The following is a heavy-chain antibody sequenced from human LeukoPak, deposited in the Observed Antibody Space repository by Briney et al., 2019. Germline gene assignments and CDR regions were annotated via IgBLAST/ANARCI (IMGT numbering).Heavy chain of an antibody. Sequence: GGSLRLSCVASGFTFDIYSMHWVRQAPGKGLEWVAVIWYDGSNYYYADSVKGRFTISRDNSKNTLYLQMNSLRAEDTAVYYCATETGAFDIWGQGTMVTVSS. J-gene: IGHJ3*02. CDR3: ATETGAFDI. CDR2: IWYDGSNY. V-gene: IGHV3-33*03. CDR1: GFTFDIYS.